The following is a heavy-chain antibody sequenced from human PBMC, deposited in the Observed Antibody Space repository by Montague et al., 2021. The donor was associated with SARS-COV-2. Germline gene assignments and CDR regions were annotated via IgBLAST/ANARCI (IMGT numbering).Heavy chain of an antibody. V-gene: IGHV4-59*01. J-gene: IGHJ6*02. D-gene: IGHD3-22*01. CDR1: GGSISNYY. CDR3: ARGGGYYNYGLDV. Sequence: ETLSLIYTVSGGSISNYYWSWIRQPPGRGLEWIGYIYYSGSTDYSPSLKSRVTISLDTSKNQFSLKVTSVTAADTAVYYCARGGGYYNYGLDVWGPGTTVTVSS. CDR2: IYYSGST.